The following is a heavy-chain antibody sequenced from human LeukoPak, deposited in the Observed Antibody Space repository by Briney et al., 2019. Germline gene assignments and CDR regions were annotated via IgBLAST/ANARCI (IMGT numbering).Heavy chain of an antibody. V-gene: IGHV3-7*03. CDR1: GFTFRTYW. CDR2: IKQDESEK. CDR3: ARVRYGDYGFDAFNI. J-gene: IGHJ3*02. D-gene: IGHD4-17*01. Sequence: GGSLRLSCAASGFTFRTYWMSWVRQAPGKGLECVANIKQDESEKYYVDSVKGRFTNSRDNAKNSLFLQMNSLRAEDTAVYYCARVRYGDYGFDAFNIWGQGTMVTVSS.